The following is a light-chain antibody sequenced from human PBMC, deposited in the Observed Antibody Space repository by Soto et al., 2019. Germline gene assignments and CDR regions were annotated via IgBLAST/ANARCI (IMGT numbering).Light chain of an antibody. J-gene: IGKJ1*01. CDR2: VAS. CDR3: QQTYSLPPT. Sequence: DIQMTQSPSSLSASVGDRVTITCRASQSISSYLNWYQQKPGKAPELLIYVASTLQSGVPSRFSGSASGTDFTLAINSLQPEDFATYYCQQTYSLPPTFGQGTKVELK. CDR1: QSISSY. V-gene: IGKV1-39*01.